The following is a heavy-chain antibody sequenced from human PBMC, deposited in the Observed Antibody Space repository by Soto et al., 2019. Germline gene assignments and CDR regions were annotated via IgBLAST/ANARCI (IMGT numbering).Heavy chain of an antibody. CDR3: ARFGAPSHSLNWFDL. J-gene: IGHJ5*02. CDR2: IYPDDSRV. V-gene: IGHV5-51*01. Sequence: PGESLKISCQGSGYTFRGYWSVWVRQMPGRGLEWMGIIYPDDSRVIYSLSFQGQVTISADKSISTAYLQWTSLMASDTGMYFCARFGAPSHSLNWFDLWGQGTLVTVSS. CDR1: GYTFRGYW. D-gene: IGHD2-15*01.